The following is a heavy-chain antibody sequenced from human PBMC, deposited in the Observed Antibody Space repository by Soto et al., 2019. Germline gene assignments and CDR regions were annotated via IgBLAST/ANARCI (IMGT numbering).Heavy chain of an antibody. CDR2: ISYDGSNK. D-gene: IGHD2-15*01. Sequence: GGSLRLSCAASGFTFSSYGMHWVRQAPGKGLEWVAVISYDGSNKYYADSVKGRFSISRDNSKNTLYLQMNSLRAEDTAVYYCAKDLLGYCSGGSCYSSFAPWGQGTLVTVSS. CDR3: AKDLLGYCSGGSCYSSFAP. J-gene: IGHJ5*02. CDR1: GFTFSSYG. V-gene: IGHV3-30*18.